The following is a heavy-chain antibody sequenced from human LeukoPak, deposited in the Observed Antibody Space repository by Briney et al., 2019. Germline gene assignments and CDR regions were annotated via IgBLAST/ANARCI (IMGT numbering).Heavy chain of an antibody. Sequence: KSSETLSLTCAVYGGSFSGYYWSWIRQPPGKGLEWIGEINHSGSTNYNPSLKSRVTISVDTSKNQFSLKLSSVTAADTAVYYCARGRAGYCSGGSCFRFDYWGQGTLVTVSS. CDR1: GGSFSGYY. CDR3: ARGRAGYCSGGSCFRFDY. J-gene: IGHJ4*02. D-gene: IGHD2-15*01. V-gene: IGHV4-34*01. CDR2: INHSGST.